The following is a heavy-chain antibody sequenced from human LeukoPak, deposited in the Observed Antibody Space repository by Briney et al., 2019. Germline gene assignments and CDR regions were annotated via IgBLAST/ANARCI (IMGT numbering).Heavy chain of an antibody. CDR3: ARDSPYGIPDS. Sequence: PRASVKVSCEASGYTFLSYGISWVRQVPGQGLEYMGWIGPYDGNTHYAQNFQDRITMTTDASTNTAYVELRSLTSDDTAVYYCARDSPYGIPDSWGQGTLVAVSS. V-gene: IGHV1-18*01. D-gene: IGHD1-14*01. CDR1: GYTFLSYG. J-gene: IGHJ5*02. CDR2: IGPYDGNT.